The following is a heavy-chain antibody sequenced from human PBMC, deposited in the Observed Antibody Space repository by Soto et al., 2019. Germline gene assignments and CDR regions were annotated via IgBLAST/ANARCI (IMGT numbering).Heavy chain of an antibody. CDR3: AQSYSGSYTPPDY. CDR1: GFTFSSYA. CDR2: ISYDGSNK. Sequence: QVQLVESGGGVGQPGRSLRLSCAASGFTFSSYAMHWVRQAPGKGLEGVAVISYDGSNKYYADSVKGRFTISRDNSKNTLYLQMNSLRAEDTAVYYCAQSYSGSYTPPDYWGQGTLVTVSS. V-gene: IGHV3-30-3*01. J-gene: IGHJ4*02. D-gene: IGHD1-26*01.